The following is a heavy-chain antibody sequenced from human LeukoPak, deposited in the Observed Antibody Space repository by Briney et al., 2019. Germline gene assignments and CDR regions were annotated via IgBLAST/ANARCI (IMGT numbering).Heavy chain of an antibody. CDR2: IYYSGST. J-gene: IGHJ4*02. CDR1: GGSISNYY. CDR3: ARYSRASGSPYYFDY. D-gene: IGHD3-10*01. V-gene: IGHV4-59*01. Sequence: SETLSLTCIVSGGSISNYYWSWIRQPPGKGLEWIGYIYYSGSTNYNPSLKSRVTILVDTSKNQFSLKLSSVTAADTAVYYCARYSRASGSPYYFDYWGQGTPVTVSS.